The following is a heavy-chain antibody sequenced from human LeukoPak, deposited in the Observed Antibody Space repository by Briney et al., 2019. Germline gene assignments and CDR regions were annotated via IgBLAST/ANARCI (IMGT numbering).Heavy chain of an antibody. CDR2: ISAYNGKT. CDR1: GFTFTSHG. D-gene: IGHD3-10*01. J-gene: IGHJ4*02. V-gene: IGHV1-18*04. CDR3: ARGGLSGSGSIDY. Sequence: ASVKVSCKASGFTFTSHGFTWVRQAPGQGLEWMGWISAYNGKTNYAQKLQGRVTMSTDTSTSTVYMELRSLRSDDTALYYCARGGLSGSGSIDYRGQGTLVTVSS.